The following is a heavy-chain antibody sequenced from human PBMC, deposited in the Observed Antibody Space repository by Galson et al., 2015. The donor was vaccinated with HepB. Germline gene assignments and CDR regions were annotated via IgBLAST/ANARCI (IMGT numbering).Heavy chain of an antibody. CDR2: IYHSGST. Sequence: SGGSISSGGYSWSWIRQPPGKGLEWIGYIYHSGSTYYNPSLKSRVTISVDRSKNQFSLKLSSVTAADTAVYYCARVLGYCSGGSCYGNYGMDVWGQGTTVTVSS. J-gene: IGHJ6*02. V-gene: IGHV4-30-2*01. D-gene: IGHD2-15*01. CDR1: GGSISSGGYS. CDR3: ARVLGYCSGGSCYGNYGMDV.